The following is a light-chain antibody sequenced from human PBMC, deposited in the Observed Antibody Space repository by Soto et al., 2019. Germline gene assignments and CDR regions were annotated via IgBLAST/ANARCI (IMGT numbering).Light chain of an antibody. V-gene: IGKV1-33*01. Sequence: EIQMTQSPASLSASVGDRVTITCQASQDISNYLNWYQQKPGKAPKLLIYDASNLETGVPSRFSGSGSGTDFTFTISSLQPEDIATYYCQQYDNLHPFGQGTRLEIK. CDR3: QQYDNLHP. CDR1: QDISNY. CDR2: DAS. J-gene: IGKJ5*01.